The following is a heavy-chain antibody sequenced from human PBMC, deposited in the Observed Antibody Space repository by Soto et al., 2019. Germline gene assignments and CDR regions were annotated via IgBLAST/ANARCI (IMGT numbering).Heavy chain of an antibody. CDR2: IYYSGSP. D-gene: IGHD4-17*01. CDR1: GGSISSYY. Sequence: QVQLQESGPGLVKPSETLSLTCTVSGGSISSYYWSWIRQPPGKGLEWIGNIYYSGSPNYNPSLTLRVTISLDTSTHPFSLQLRSVTAADTAVYYCASLPWAAYGGIFDPWGQGTLVTVSS. CDR3: ASLPWAAYGGIFDP. J-gene: IGHJ5*02. V-gene: IGHV4-59*01.